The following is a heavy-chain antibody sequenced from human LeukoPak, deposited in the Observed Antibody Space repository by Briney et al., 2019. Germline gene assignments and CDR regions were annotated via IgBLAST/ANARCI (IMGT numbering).Heavy chain of an antibody. CDR3: AKGIGTSSGVDY. D-gene: IGHD6-6*01. CDR1: GFTFSRYS. Sequence: AGGSLRSSGAASGFTFSRYSMNWVGQAPGKGREWASSISSSSSYIYYIESVKGRFSISRDNAKNSVFLQMNSLRAEDTAVYYCAKGIGTSSGVDYWGQGTLVTVSS. V-gene: IGHV3-21*01. J-gene: IGHJ4*02. CDR2: ISSSSSYI.